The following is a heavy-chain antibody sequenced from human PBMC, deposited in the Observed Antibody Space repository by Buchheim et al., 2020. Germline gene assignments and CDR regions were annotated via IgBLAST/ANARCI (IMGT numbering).Heavy chain of an antibody. CDR3: AKGMYYYDSSGYRLFDY. J-gene: IGHJ4*02. D-gene: IGHD3-22*01. V-gene: IGHV3-23*01. CDR1: GFNFRNYA. Sequence: DVQLLESGGDLVQPGGSLRLSCAGSGFNFRNYALNWIRLTPGKGLEWVALISPSGGSTYYADSVKGRFTISKDNSKNTLFLQMHSLRAEDTAVYYCAKGMYYYDSSGYRLFDYWGQGTL. CDR2: ISPSGGST.